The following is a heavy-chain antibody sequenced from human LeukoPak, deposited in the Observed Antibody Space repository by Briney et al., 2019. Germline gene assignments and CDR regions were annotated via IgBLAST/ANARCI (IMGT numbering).Heavy chain of an antibody. CDR1: GGSFSGYY. V-gene: IGHV4-34*01. D-gene: IGHD6-13*01. J-gene: IGHJ4*02. CDR3: ARVRGGYSSSRSIDY. Sequence: PSETLSLTCAVYGGSFSGYYWSWIRQPPAKGLEWIGQINHSGSTNYNPSLKSRVTISVDTSKNQFYLKLSSVTAADTAVDYCARVRGGYSSSRSIDYWGQGTLVTVSS. CDR2: INHSGST.